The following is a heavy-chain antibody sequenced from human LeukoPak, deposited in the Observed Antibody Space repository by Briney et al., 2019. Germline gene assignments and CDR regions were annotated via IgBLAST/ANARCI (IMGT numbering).Heavy chain of an antibody. CDR2: VNPDGGGT. V-gene: IGHV1-2*02. CDR3: VGLTDCRTSACYPFDF. CDR1: GYTFTGYY. Sequence: GASVKVSCKTSGYTFTGYYIHWVRQAPGQGLEGMGWVNPDGGGTNSAQRFQGRVTMSRDASISTAYMGLRRLTSDDTAVYYCVGLTDCRTSACYPFDFWGQGTLVIVSS. J-gene: IGHJ4*02. D-gene: IGHD2-2*01.